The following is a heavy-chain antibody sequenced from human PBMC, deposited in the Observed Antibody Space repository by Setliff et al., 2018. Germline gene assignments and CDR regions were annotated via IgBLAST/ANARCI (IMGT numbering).Heavy chain of an antibody. CDR2: IYYSGST. J-gene: IGHJ4*02. V-gene: IGHV4-59*11. CDR1: GGSISSHY. CDR3: TVYNTGSSTDHY. Sequence: SETLSLTCTVSGGSISSHYWSWIRQPPGKGLGWIWSIYYSGSTNYNPSLKSRVTISVDTSKNQVSLKLSSVTAEDTALYYCTVYNTGSSTDHYWGQGTPVTVSS. D-gene: IGHD2-8*02.